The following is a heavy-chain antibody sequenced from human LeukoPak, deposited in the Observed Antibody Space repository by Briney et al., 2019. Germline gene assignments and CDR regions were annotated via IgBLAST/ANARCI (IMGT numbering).Heavy chain of an antibody. Sequence: PGRSLRLSCAASGFTFSSYGMHWVRQAPGKGLERVSIISNDGSNKYYADSVKGRFTISRDNSKNTLYLQMNSMRAEDTAVYYYAGGVCREFDYWGQGTMVTVSS. CDR1: GFTFSSYG. J-gene: IGHJ3*01. CDR3: AGGVCREFDY. CDR2: ISNDGSNK. V-gene: IGHV3-30*03.